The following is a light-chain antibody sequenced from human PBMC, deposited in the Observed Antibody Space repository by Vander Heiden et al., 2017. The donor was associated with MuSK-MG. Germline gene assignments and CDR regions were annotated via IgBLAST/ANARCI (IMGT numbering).Light chain of an antibody. J-gene: IGKJ5*01. V-gene: IGKV1-39*01. CDR3: QQTDSTPPIT. CDR1: QSISSY. CDR2: AAS. Sequence: DIQMTQSPSSLSASVGDRVTITCRASQSISSYLNWYQQKPGKAPKLLIYAASSLQSGVPSRFSGSGSGTDFTLTISSLQPEDFATYYCQQTDSTPPITFGQGTPLEIK.